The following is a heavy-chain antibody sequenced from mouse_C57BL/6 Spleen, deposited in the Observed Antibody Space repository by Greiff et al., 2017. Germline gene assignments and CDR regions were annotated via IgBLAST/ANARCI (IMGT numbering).Heavy chain of an antibody. D-gene: IGHD2-3*01. J-gene: IGHJ2*01. V-gene: IGHV1-82*01. CDR3: ARTDGYYNLDY. CDR1: GYAFSSSW. CDR2: IYPGDGDT. Sequence: VKLLESGPELVKPGASVKISCKASGYAFSSSWMNWVKQRPGKGLEWIGRIYPGDGDTNYNGKFKGKATLTADKSSSTAYMQLSSLTSEDSAVYFCARTDGYYNLDYWGQGTTLTVSS.